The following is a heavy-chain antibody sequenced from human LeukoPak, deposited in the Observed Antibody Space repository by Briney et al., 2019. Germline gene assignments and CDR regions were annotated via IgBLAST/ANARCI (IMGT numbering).Heavy chain of an antibody. V-gene: IGHV3-30*18. J-gene: IGHJ4*02. CDR1: GYSFSNYD. CDR2: ISHDGINT. D-gene: IGHD6-19*01. CDR3: VKDQREAYRSGWSRDFDY. Sequence: GGSLRLSCAASGYSFSNYDMHWVRQDSGRGLDWVAVISHDGINTYYADYVKGRFTISRDNSKNTLYLQVNSLRVEDTAVYYCVKDQREAYRSGWSRDFDYWGQGTLVTVSS.